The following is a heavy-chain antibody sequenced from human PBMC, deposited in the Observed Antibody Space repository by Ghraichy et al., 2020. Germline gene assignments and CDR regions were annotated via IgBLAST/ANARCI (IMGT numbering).Heavy chain of an antibody. CDR3: ARGPYRGLFDY. J-gene: IGHJ4*02. CDR1: GFTFSSYW. CDR2: IKQDGSEK. Sequence: GESLNISCAASGFTFSSYWMSWVRQAPGKGLEWVANIKQDGSEKYYVDSVKGRFTISRDNAKNSLYLQMNSLRAEDTAVYYCARGPYRGLFDYWGQGTLVTVSS. D-gene: IGHD1-26*01. V-gene: IGHV3-7*04.